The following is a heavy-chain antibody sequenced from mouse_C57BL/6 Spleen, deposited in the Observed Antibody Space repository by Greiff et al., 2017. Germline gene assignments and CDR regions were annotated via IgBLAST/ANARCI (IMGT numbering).Heavy chain of an antibody. Sequence: EVMLVESGEGLVKPGGSLKLSCAASGFTFSSYAMSWVRQTPEKRLEWVAYISSGGDYIYYADTVKGRFTISRDNARNTLYLQMSSLKSEDTAMYYCTRDKGKVYAMDYWGQGTSVTVSS. CDR3: TRDKGKVYAMDY. CDR2: ISSGGDYI. V-gene: IGHV5-9-1*02. CDR1: GFTFSSYA. J-gene: IGHJ4*01.